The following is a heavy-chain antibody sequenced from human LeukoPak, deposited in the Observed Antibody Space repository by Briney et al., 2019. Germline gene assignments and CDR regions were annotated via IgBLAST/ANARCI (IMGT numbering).Heavy chain of an antibody. CDR3: ARVDYYYYYMDV. CDR2: IYYSGST. V-gene: IGHV4-59*11. Sequence: LGTLSLTFTVSGGSISSHYWGWIRQPPGKGLGWIGYIYYSGSTNYTPSLKSRVTISVDTSKNQFSLKLSSVTAADTAVYYCARVDYYYYYMDVWGKGTTVTVSS. J-gene: IGHJ6*03. CDR1: GGSISSHY.